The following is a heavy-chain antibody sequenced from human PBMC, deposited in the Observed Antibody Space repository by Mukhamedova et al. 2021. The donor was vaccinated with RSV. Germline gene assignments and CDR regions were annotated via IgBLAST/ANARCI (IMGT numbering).Heavy chain of an antibody. CDR2: IYYSGST. CDR3: ARLGPRYCSGGSCYYFDY. V-gene: IGHV4-31*01. Sequence: GKGLEWIGYIYYSGSTYYNPSLKSLVTISVDTSKNQFSLKLTSVTAADTAVYFCARLGPRYCSGGSCYYFDYWGQGTPGHRLL. J-gene: IGHJ4*02. D-gene: IGHD2-15*01.